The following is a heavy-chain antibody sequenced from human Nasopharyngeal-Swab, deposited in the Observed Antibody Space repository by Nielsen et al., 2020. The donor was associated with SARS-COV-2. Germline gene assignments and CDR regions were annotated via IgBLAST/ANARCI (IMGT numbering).Heavy chain of an antibody. CDR3: ARRYRSYGDYAFDY. J-gene: IGHJ4*02. V-gene: IGHV1-8*01. CDR2: MNPDSGNT. Sequence: ASVKVSCKASGYTFTSYDVNWVRQATGQGLEWMGWMNPDSGNTDYAQTFQGRVTMTRGTSISTAYMELSSLRSEDTAVYYCARRYRSYGDYAFDYWGQGTLVTVSS. CDR1: GYTFTSYD. D-gene: IGHD4-17*01.